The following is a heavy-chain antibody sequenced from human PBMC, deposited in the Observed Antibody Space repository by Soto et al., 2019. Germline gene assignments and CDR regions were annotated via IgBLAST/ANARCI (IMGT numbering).Heavy chain of an antibody. D-gene: IGHD6-13*01. CDR2: ISAYNGNT. CDR3: ARDQAGLREQQLRIRFDP. V-gene: IGHV1-18*01. CDR1: GYTFTSYV. J-gene: IGHJ5*02. Sequence: ASLKLSCKSSGYTFTSYVISWVRQAPGQGLEWMGWISAYNGNTNYAQKLQGRVTMTTDTSTSTAYMELRSLRSDDTAVYYCARDQAGLREQQLRIRFDPWGQGTLVTVSS.